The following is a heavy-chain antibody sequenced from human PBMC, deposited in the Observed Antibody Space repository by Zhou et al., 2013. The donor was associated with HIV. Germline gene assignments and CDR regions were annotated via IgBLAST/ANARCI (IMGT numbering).Heavy chain of an antibody. D-gene: IGHD3-3*01. Sequence: QVLLVQSGAEVKKPGSSVKVSCKSPGDTLSNFATNWVRQAPGQGLEWMGRIIPTLGTAHYGQKFQDRVSMTADKSTNTAYMELSSLKSDDTAIYYCARDTRADGNDAFDMWGQGTWVTVSS. CDR3: ARDTRADGNDAFDM. J-gene: IGHJ3*02. CDR1: GDTLSNFA. V-gene: IGHV1-69*04. CDR2: IIPTLGTA.